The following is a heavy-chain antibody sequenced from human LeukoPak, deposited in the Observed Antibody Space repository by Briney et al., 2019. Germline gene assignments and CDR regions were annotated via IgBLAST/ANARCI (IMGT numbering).Heavy chain of an antibody. V-gene: IGHV3-7*01. CDR2: IKQEGSEK. J-gene: IGHJ6*03. CDR1: GFTFSSYW. Sequence: GGSLRLSCAASGFTFSSYWMSWVRQAPGRGREGVANIKQEGSEKYYVDSVKGRFTISRDNAKNSLYLQMNSLRAEDTAVYYCARLVGSSSWYYYYYYMDVWGKGTTVTVSS. D-gene: IGHD6-13*01. CDR3: ARLVGSSSWYYYYYYMDV.